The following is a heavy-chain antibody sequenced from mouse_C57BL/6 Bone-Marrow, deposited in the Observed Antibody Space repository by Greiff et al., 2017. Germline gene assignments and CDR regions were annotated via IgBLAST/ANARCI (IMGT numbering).Heavy chain of an antibody. V-gene: IGHV14-1*01. D-gene: IGHD2-4*01. CDR1: GFNIKDYY. Sequence: EVQLQQSGAELVRPGASVKLSCTASGFNIKDYYMHWVKQRPEQGLEWIGRIDPEDGATEYAPKFQGKATITADTSSNTAYLQLSSLTSEDTAVYYCTTEGDYEDAMDYWGQGTSVTVSS. J-gene: IGHJ4*01. CDR2: IDPEDGAT. CDR3: TTEGDYEDAMDY.